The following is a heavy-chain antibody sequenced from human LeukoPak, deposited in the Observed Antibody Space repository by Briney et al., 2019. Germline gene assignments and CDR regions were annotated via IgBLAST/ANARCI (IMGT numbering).Heavy chain of an antibody. V-gene: IGHV4-39*01. J-gene: IGHJ6*02. Sequence: SETLSLTCTVSSGSISSSSYYWGWIRQPPGKGLEWIGSIYYSGSTYYNPSLKSRVTISVDTSKNQFSLKLSSVTAADTAVYYCARLLVVRGAPQKEYYYYYGMDVWGQGTTVTVSS. CDR2: IYYSGST. D-gene: IGHD3-10*01. CDR3: ARLLVVRGAPQKEYYYYYGMDV. CDR1: SGSISSSSYY.